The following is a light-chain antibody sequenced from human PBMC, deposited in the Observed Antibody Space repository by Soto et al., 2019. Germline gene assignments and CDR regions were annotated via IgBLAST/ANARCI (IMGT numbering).Light chain of an antibody. J-gene: IGLJ2*01. CDR3: CSYAGSYSL. V-gene: IGLV2-11*01. Sequence: QSALTQPRSVSGSPGQSVTISCTGTSSDVGGYNYVSWYQQRPGKAPQLMIYGVSKRPSGVPDRFSGSKSGNTASLTISGLHAEDEADYYCCSYAGSYSLFGGGTKVTVL. CDR2: GVS. CDR1: SSDVGGYNY.